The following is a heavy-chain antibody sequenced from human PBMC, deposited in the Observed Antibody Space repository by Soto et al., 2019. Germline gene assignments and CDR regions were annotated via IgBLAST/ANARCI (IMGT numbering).Heavy chain of an antibody. CDR1: GASVSSGEYY. J-gene: IGHJ3*02. Sequence: SETLSLTCTVSGASVSSGEYYWSWIRQPPGKGLEWIGYIYYSGSTNYNPSLKSRVTISVDTSKNQFSLKLSSVTAADTAVYYCARVWGGAFDIWGQGTMVTVSS. V-gene: IGHV4-61*08. CDR3: ARVWGGAFDI. CDR2: IYYSGST. D-gene: IGHD3-10*01.